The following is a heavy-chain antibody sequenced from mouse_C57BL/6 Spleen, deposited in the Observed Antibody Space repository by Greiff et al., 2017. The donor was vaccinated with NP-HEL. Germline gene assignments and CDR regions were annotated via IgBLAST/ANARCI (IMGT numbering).Heavy chain of an antibody. J-gene: IGHJ1*03. CDR3: ARDHYYGSSYGYFDV. D-gene: IGHD1-1*01. Sequence: EVQRVESVAELVRPGASVKLSCTASGFNIKNTYMHWVKQRPEQGLEWIGRIDPANGNTKYAPKFQGKATITADTSSNTAYLQLSSLTSEDTAIYYCARDHYYGSSYGYFDVWGTGTTVTVSS. V-gene: IGHV14-3*01. CDR2: IDPANGNT. CDR1: GFNIKNTY.